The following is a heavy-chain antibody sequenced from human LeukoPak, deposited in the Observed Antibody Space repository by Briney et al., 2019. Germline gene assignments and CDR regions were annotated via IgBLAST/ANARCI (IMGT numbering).Heavy chain of an antibody. CDR2: KYYSGSA. Sequence: SQTLSLTCSVSGVSISDGRYYWTCIRQHPGKSLEWIGYKYYSGSANYKPSLKSRLTISVDTSKNQFSLQLSSVTAADTAMYYCATPYCSSISCLDVFNIWGQGTMVTVSS. V-gene: IGHV4-31*03. J-gene: IGHJ3*02. D-gene: IGHD2-2*01. CDR3: ATPYCSSISCLDVFNI. CDR1: GVSISDGRYY.